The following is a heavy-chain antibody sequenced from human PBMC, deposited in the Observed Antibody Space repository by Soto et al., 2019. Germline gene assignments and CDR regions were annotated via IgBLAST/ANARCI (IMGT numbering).Heavy chain of an antibody. CDR1: GFTFSSYA. CDR3: ARSPGYYWGDAFDI. Sequence: GGSLRLSCAASGFTFSSYAMHWVRQAPGKGLEWVAVISYDGSNKYYADSVKGRFTISRDNSKNTLYLQMNSLRAEDTAVYYCARSPGYYWGDAFDIWGQGTMVTVSS. CDR2: ISYDGSNK. V-gene: IGHV3-30-3*01. D-gene: IGHD3-22*01. J-gene: IGHJ3*02.